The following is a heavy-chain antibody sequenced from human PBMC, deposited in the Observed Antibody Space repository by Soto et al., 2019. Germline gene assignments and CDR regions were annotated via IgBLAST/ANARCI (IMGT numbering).Heavy chain of an antibody. V-gene: IGHV1-69*01. CDR2: FVPVFGSA. D-gene: IGHD3-22*01. J-gene: IGHJ5*02. CDR3: VREDDTTCSDSWFDT. Sequence: QVQLVQSGAEVKKPGSSVRVSCKASGAAFNTITINWVRQAPGQGLEWMGGFVPVFGSATYAQKFQGRVAMTAAASTSTFYMALSRLNSEDTALYYCVREDDTTCSDSWFDTVGQGTLVAVSS. CDR1: GAAFNTIT.